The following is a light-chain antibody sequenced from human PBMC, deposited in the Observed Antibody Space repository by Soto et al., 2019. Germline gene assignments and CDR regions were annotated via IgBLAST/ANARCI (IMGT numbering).Light chain of an antibody. J-gene: IGLJ3*02. V-gene: IGLV2-14*01. Sequence: QSALTQPASVSGSPGQWITISCTGTSSDIGYYNYVSWYRQDPGKAPKLILYEVSNRPSGVSNRFSGSKSGNTASLTISGLQAEDEADYYCSSYARSSSIVVFGGGTQLTVL. CDR3: SSYARSSSIVV. CDR2: EVS. CDR1: SSDIGYYNY.